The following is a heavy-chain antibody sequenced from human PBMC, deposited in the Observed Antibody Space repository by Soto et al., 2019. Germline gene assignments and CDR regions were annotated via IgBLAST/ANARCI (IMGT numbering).Heavy chain of an antibody. CDR1: GYTFTSYA. Sequence: ASVKVSCKASGYTFTSYAMHWVRQAPGQRLEWMGWVNAGNGNTKYSQKFQGRVTITRDTSASTAYMELSSLRSEDTAVYYCARDGRMSYYDFWSGYYCCWGQGTLVTVSS. CDR2: VNAGNGNT. J-gene: IGHJ4*02. CDR3: ARDGRMSYYDFWSGYYCC. V-gene: IGHV1-3*01. D-gene: IGHD3-3*01.